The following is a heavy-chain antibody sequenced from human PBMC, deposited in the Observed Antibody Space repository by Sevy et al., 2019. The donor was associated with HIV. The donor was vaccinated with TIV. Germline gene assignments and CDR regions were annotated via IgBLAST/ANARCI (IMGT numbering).Heavy chain of an antibody. CDR2: ISYDGSNK. J-gene: IGHJ4*02. CDR3: ARDPFPGYGGNWNYFDY. Sequence: GGSLRLSCAASGFTFSSYAMHWVRQAPGKGLEWVAVISYDGSNKYYADSVKGRFTISRDNSKNTLYLQMNSLRAEDTAVYYCARDPFPGYGGNWNYFDYWGQGTLVTVSS. D-gene: IGHD2-15*01. V-gene: IGHV3-30*04. CDR1: GFTFSSYA.